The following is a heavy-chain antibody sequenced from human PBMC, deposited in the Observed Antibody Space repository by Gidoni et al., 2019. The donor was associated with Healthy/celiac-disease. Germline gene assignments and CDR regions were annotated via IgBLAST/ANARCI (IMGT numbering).Heavy chain of an antibody. D-gene: IGHD6-13*01. CDR2: IIPILGIA. J-gene: IGHJ4*02. CDR1: GGTFSSYT. Sequence: QVQLVQSGAEVKKPGSSVKVSCKASGGTFSSYTISWVRQAPGQGLEWMGRIIPILGIANYAQKFQGRVTITADKSTSTAYMELSSLRSEDTAVYYCARDRGRSSSGGGDYWGQGTLVTVSS. CDR3: ARDRGRSSSGGGDY. V-gene: IGHV1-69*08.